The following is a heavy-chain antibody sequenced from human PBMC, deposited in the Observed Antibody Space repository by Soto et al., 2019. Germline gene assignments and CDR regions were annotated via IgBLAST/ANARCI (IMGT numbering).Heavy chain of an antibody. J-gene: IGHJ5*02. V-gene: IGHV4-59*01. Sequence: SETLSLTCTVSGGSISSNYWSWIRQPPGKGLEWIGYIYYSGSTNYNPSLKSRVTISVDTSKNQFSLKLSSVTAADTAVYYCGRSLTPSNWFDPWGQGTLVTVSS. CDR3: GRSLTPSNWFDP. CDR2: IYYSGST. CDR1: GGSISSNY.